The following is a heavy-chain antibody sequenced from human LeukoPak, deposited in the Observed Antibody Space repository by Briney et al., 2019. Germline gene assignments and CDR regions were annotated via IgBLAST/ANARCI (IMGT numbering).Heavy chain of an antibody. V-gene: IGHV3-23*01. CDR2: ISPSGDST. D-gene: IGHD2-21*02. CDR1: GFTFSSHS. Sequence: GGSVRPSCAASGFTFSSHSMSWVRQAPGEGLEWVAAISPSGDSTTYRDSVKGQFTIPRDNSRNRLYLQMNTLTVEDTAIYYCARRLLTGGVTDFFDFWGQGALVTVSS. J-gene: IGHJ4*02. CDR3: ARRLLTGGVTDFFDF.